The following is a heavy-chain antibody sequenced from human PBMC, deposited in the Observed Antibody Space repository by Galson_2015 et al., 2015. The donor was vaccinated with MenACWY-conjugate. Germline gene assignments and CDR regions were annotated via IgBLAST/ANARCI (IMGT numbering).Heavy chain of an antibody. Sequence: SLRLSCAASGFSFRSNAMSWVRQAPGKGLEWVSAISASGGSTYYPDYAKGWFTISRDNSKNTLFLEMNSLRGEDTALYYCVKERGSLSHNYYFYFMDVWGKGTTVTVS. CDR2: ISASGGST. D-gene: IGHD6-6*01. V-gene: IGHV3-23*01. CDR1: GFSFRSNA. J-gene: IGHJ6*03. CDR3: VKERGSLSHNYYFYFMDV.